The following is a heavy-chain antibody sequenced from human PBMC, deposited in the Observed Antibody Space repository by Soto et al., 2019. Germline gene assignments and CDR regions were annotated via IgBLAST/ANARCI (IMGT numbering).Heavy chain of an antibody. J-gene: IGHJ3*02. Sequence: QMQLQQSGPGLVEPSQTLSLTCTVSGGSIKAGGFYWSWIRQHPGRGLEWIGFMSYTGTTYSNPSLRSRMTISVDTSKNQFSLILTSVTAADTAVYYCARETLDYDLLTHSSSDDAFDIWGQGTLVSVSS. CDR2: MSYTGTT. D-gene: IGHD3-9*01. V-gene: IGHV4-31*03. CDR3: ARETLDYDLLTHSSSDDAFDI. CDR1: GGSIKAGGFY.